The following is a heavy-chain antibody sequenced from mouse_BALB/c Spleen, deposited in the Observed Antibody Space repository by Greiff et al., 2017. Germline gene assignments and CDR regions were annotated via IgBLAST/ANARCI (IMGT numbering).Heavy chain of an antibody. V-gene: IGHV1-87*01. CDR2: IYPGDGDT. CDR1: GYTFTSYW. J-gene: IGHJ1*01. Sequence: VQLQQSGAELARPGASVKLSCKASGYTFTSYWMQWVKQRPGQGLEWIGAIYPGDGDTRYTQKFKGKATLTADKSSSTAYMQLSSLASEDSAVYYCARGGGNWYFDVWGAGTTVTVSS. CDR3: ARGGGNWYFDV.